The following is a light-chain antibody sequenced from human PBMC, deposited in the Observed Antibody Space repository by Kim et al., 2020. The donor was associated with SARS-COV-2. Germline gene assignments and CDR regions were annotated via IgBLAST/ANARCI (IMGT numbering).Light chain of an antibody. V-gene: IGLV2-14*04. CDR1: SSDVGGYNY. CDR2: DVS. Sequence: GQSITISCTGTSSDVGGYNYVSWYQQHPGKAPKLMIYDVSKRPSGVSNRFSGSKSGNTASLTISGLQAEDEADYYFSSYTSSSTLVFGGGTKLTVL. J-gene: IGLJ2*01. CDR3: SSYTSSSTLV.